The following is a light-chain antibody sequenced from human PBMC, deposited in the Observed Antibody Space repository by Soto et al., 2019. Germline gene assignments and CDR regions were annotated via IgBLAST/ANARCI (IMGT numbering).Light chain of an antibody. CDR2: GAS. CDR1: QSISRN. Sequence: EIVLTQSPAILSVSPGERATLSCRASQSISRNLAWYQQKPGQAPRLLIYGASSRATGIPARFSGSGSGTEFTLTITSLQSEDFAVYYCQQYNSWPRTFGQGTKVDIK. J-gene: IGKJ1*01. CDR3: QQYNSWPRT. V-gene: IGKV3-15*01.